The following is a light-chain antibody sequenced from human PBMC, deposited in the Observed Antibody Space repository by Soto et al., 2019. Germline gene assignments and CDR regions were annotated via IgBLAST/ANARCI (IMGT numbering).Light chain of an antibody. Sequence: EIVLTQSPGTLSLSPGERATLSCRASQSVRSTYLAWYQQKPGQAPRLLIYGASSRATGIPDRFSGSGSGTDFTLTISRLEPEDFAVYYCQQYGSSPLFAFGPGTKVEI. J-gene: IGKJ3*01. V-gene: IGKV3-20*01. CDR2: GAS. CDR1: QSVRSTY. CDR3: QQYGSSPLFA.